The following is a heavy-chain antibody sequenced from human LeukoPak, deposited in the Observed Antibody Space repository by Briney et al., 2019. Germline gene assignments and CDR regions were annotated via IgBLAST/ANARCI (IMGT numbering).Heavy chain of an antibody. CDR3: ARDVWVAGSYYYYGMDV. CDR1: GGSISSYY. Sequence: PSETLSLTCTVSGGSISSYYWSWIRQPPGKGLEWIGYIYYSGSTNYNPSLKSRVTISVDTSKNQFSLKLSSVTAADTAVYYCARDVWVAGSYYYYGMDVWGQGTTVTVSS. J-gene: IGHJ6*02. CDR2: IYYSGST. D-gene: IGHD6-19*01. V-gene: IGHV4-59*01.